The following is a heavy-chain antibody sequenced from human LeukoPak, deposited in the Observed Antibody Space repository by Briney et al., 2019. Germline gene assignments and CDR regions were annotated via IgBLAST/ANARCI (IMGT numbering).Heavy chain of an antibody. J-gene: IGHJ4*02. CDR3: ARTIRGY. Sequence: PGGSRRLSCAASGFTFSNHWMSWVRQAPGKGLEWVANIKEDGSEKYYVDSVEGRFTISRDNAKNSLYLQMNSLTAEDTAVYYCARTIRGYWGQGTLVTVSS. V-gene: IGHV3-7*01. CDR2: IKEDGSEK. CDR1: GFTFSNHW. D-gene: IGHD3-10*01.